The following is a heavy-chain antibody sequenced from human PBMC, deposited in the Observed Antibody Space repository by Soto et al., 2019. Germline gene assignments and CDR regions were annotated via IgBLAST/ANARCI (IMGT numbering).Heavy chain of an antibody. D-gene: IGHD3-10*01. V-gene: IGHV3-66*01. J-gene: IGHJ5*02. CDR1: GFTVSSNY. CDR2: IYSGGRT. CDR3: ARDDWFGGGGFDP. Sequence: EVQLVESGGGLVQPGGSLRLSCAASGFTVSSNYMSWVRQAPGKGLEWVSIIYSGGRTHYADSVKGRFTISRDNSKNTLYLQMNSLRVEDTAVYYCARDDWFGGGGFDPWGQGTLVTVSS.